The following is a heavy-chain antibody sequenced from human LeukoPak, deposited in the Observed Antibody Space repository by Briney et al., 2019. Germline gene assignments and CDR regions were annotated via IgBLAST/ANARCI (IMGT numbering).Heavy chain of an antibody. CDR1: GFTFNSYS. CDR3: ARVFGSGWSAEYFQH. Sequence: KSGGSLRLSCAASGFTFNSYSMNWVRQAPGKGLEWVSSITSSSSYIYYADSVKGRFTISRDNARNSLYLQMNSLRAEDTAVYYCARVFGSGWSAEYFQHWGQGTLVTVSS. CDR2: ITSSSSYI. J-gene: IGHJ1*01. V-gene: IGHV3-21*01. D-gene: IGHD6-19*01.